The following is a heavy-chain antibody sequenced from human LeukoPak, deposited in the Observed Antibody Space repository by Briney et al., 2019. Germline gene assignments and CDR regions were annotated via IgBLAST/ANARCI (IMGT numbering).Heavy chain of an antibody. CDR2: ISYDGSNK. Sequence: GRSLRLSCAASGFTFSSYAMHWVRQAPGKGLEWVVVISYDGSNKYYADSVKGRFTISRDNSKNTLYLQMNSLRAEDTAVYYCWLGYCSGGSCYSAEYFQHWGQGTLVTVSS. J-gene: IGHJ1*01. CDR1: GFTFSSYA. CDR3: WLGYCSGGSCYSAEYFQH. V-gene: IGHV3-30*04. D-gene: IGHD2-15*01.